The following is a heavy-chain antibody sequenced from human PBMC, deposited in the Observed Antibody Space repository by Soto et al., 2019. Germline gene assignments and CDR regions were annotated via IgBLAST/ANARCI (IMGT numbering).Heavy chain of an antibody. CDR1: GFTFSSYS. D-gene: IGHD1-1*01. CDR3: ARRRYNDY. CDR2: ISSSGSSI. J-gene: IGHJ4*02. V-gene: IGHV3-48*01. Sequence: EVRLVESGGGLVQPGGSLRLSCATSGFTFSSYSMNWVRQAPGKGLEWVSYISSSGSSISYTDSVKGRFTISRDNAKNSLYLQMNSLGAEDTAVYYCARRRYNDYWGRGTLVTVSS.